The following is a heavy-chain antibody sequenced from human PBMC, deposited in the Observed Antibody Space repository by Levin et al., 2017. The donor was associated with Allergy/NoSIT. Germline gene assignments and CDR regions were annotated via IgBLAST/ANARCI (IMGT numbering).Heavy chain of an antibody. CDR1: GLTFDSAW. Sequence: GGSLRLSCAASGLTFDSAWLIWVRQSQGKGLEWVGRIRSKTSGETREYAAAVEGRFTISRDDSKNMLYMQMNSLKSEDTAVYYCTIDVAAQGGGEMDFWGQGTLVTVSS. CDR2: IRSKTSGETR. D-gene: IGHD2-21*01. CDR3: TIDVAAQGGGEMDF. V-gene: IGHV3-15*01. J-gene: IGHJ4*02.